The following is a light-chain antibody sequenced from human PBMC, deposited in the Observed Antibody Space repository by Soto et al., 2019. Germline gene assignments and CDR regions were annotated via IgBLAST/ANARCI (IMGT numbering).Light chain of an antibody. J-gene: IGKJ4*01. V-gene: IGKV3-20*01. Sequence: EIELAQSPSVLSLHPGERATVSCRASQSVGTSLVWYQQKPGQAPRLLVYGASSRATDIPDRFSGSGSGTDFTLTISRLEPEDFAVYSCQQYGASPLTFGEGTKV. CDR1: QSVGTS. CDR2: GAS. CDR3: QQYGASPLT.